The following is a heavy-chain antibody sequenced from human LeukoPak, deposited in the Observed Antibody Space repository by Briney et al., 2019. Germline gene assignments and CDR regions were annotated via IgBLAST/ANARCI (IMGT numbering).Heavy chain of an antibody. D-gene: IGHD3-9*01. CDR2: INPSGGST. Sequence: ASVKVSCKASGYTFTSYYMHWVRQAPGQGLEWMGIINPSGGSTSYAQKLQGRVTMTTDTSTSTAYMELRSLRSDDTAVYYCARRTLGYDILTVADYWGQGTLVTVSS. J-gene: IGHJ4*02. V-gene: IGHV1-46*01. CDR1: GYTFTSYY. CDR3: ARRTLGYDILTVADY.